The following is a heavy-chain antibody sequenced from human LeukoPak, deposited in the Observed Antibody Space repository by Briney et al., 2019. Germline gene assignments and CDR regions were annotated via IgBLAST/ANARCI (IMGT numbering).Heavy chain of an antibody. D-gene: IGHD3-22*01. V-gene: IGHV3-21*01. Sequence: GGSLRLSCAASGFTFSSYSMNWVRQAPGKGLEWVSSISSSSSYIYYADSVKGRFTISRDNAKNSLYLQMNSLRAEDTAVYYCARDRGCPEWLLLPFDYWGQGTLVTVSS. CDR1: GFTFSSYS. J-gene: IGHJ4*02. CDR2: ISSSSSYI. CDR3: ARDRGCPEWLLLPFDY.